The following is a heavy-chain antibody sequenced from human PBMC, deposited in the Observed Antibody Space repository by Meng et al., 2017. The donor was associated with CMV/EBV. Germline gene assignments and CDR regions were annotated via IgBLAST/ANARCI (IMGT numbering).Heavy chain of an antibody. D-gene: IGHD1-26*01. Sequence: ASVKVSCKASGYTFTGYYMHWVRQAPGQGLEWMGWINANSGGTNYAVKFQGRVTMTRDTSITTAYMELSSLRSEDTAVYYCASTVPLLRKWELQGGDAFDIWGQGTMVTVSS. CDR2: INANSGGT. CDR3: ASTVPLLRKWELQGGDAFDI. V-gene: IGHV1-2*02. J-gene: IGHJ3*02. CDR1: GYTFTGYY.